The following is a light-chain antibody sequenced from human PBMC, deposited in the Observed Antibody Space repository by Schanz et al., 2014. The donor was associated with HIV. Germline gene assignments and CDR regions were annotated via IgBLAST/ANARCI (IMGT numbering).Light chain of an antibody. V-gene: IGKV3-15*01. CDR3: QQYSDWPPST. CDR1: QSVSTY. J-gene: IGKJ2*01. CDR2: GAS. Sequence: EIVLTQSPVTLSLSPGERATLSCRASQSVSTYLAWYQQKPGQSPRLLIYGASTRVTGIPARFSGSGSGTEFTLTISSLQSEDFAVYYCQQYSDWPPSTFGQGTKVEIK.